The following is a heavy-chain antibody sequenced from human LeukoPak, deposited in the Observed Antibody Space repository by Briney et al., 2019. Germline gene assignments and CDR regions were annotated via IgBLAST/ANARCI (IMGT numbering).Heavy chain of an antibody. V-gene: IGHV4-34*01. Sequence: SETLSLTCAVYGGSFSGDYWSWVRQNPGKGLEWVGETNDRGSTTYNPSLKRRVTMTIDTSKKQASLRLSSMTVADTAVYYCVRGGAQQLETWGQGTLVTVPS. CDR3: VRGGAQQLET. J-gene: IGHJ5*02. CDR1: GGSFSGDY. CDR2: TNDRGST. D-gene: IGHD6-13*01.